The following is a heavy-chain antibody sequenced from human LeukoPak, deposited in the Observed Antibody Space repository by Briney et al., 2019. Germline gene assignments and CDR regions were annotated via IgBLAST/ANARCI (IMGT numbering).Heavy chain of an antibody. D-gene: IGHD6-19*01. V-gene: IGHV5-51*01. Sequence: GESLKISCRGSGYSFSTYWIGWVRQMPGKGLEWMGIIYPADSDTRYSPSFQGQVTISADKSISTAYLQWDTLRASDTAMYYCASAQYSSGSVYYFDYWGQGTLVTVSS. CDR3: ASAQYSSGSVYYFDY. CDR2: IYPADSDT. J-gene: IGHJ4*02. CDR1: GYSFSTYW.